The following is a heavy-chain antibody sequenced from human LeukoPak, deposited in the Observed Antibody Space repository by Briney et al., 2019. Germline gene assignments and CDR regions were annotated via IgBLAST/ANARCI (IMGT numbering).Heavy chain of an antibody. D-gene: IGHD6-19*01. J-gene: IGHJ3*02. V-gene: IGHV3-30*02. Sequence: GGSLRLSCAASGFTFSSYGMHWVRQAPGKGLEWVAFIRYDGSNKYYADSVKGRFTISRDNSKNTLYLQMNSLRAEDTAVYYCARQYGSGWARGYAFDIWGQGTMVTVSS. CDR1: GFTFSSYG. CDR3: ARQYGSGWARGYAFDI. CDR2: IRYDGSNK.